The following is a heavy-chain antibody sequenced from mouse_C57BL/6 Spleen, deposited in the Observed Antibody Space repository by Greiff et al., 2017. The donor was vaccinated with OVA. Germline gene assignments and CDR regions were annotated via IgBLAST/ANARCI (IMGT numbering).Heavy chain of an antibody. D-gene: IGHD2-3*01. CDR2: ISYDGSN. CDR3: ARDYDGYYPAWFAY. Sequence: ESGPGLVKPSQSLSLTCSVTGYSITSGYYWNWIRQFPGNKLEWMGYISYDGSNNYNPSLKNRISITRDTSKNQFFLKLNSVTTEDTATYYCARDYDGYYPAWFAYWGQGTLVTVSA. CDR1: GYSITSGYY. V-gene: IGHV3-6*01. J-gene: IGHJ3*01.